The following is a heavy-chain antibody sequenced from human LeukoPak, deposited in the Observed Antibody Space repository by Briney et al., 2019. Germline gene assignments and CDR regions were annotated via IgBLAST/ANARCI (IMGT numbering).Heavy chain of an antibody. V-gene: IGHV3-30*18. J-gene: IGHJ4*02. CDR2: ISYDGSNK. CDR3: AKDPRYDYVWGSYRLYYFDY. Sequence: GRSLRLSCAAPGFTFSSYGMHWVRQAPGKGLEWVAVISYDGSNKYYADSVKGRFTISRDNSKNTLYLQMNSLRAEDTAVYYCAKDPRYDYVWGSYRLYYFDYWGQGTLVTVSS. D-gene: IGHD3-16*02. CDR1: GFTFSSYG.